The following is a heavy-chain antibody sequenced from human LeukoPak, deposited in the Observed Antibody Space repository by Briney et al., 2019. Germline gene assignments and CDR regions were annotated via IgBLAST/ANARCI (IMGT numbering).Heavy chain of an antibody. CDR3: ARRAVVVTANDKSDVFDM. J-gene: IGHJ3*02. D-gene: IGHD2-21*02. Sequence: PSETLSLTCTVSGGSVSSYYWNWIRQSPGEGLEWIGYIYYTGSTKYNPSLESRVTISLDTSKNQFSLKLSSVTAADTAVYYCARRAVVVTANDKSDVFDMWGQGTVVTVSS. V-gene: IGHV4-59*02. CDR1: GGSVSSYY. CDR2: IYYTGST.